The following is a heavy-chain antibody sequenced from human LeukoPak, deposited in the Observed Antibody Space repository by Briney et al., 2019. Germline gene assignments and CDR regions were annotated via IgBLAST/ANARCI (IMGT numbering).Heavy chain of an antibody. CDR2: IYSGGNT. CDR3: ARDSGGSSPFDY. J-gene: IGHJ4*02. D-gene: IGHD2-15*01. Sequence: GGSLRLSCSASGFTFSNYDMHWVRQAPGKGLEWVSFIYSGGNTHYSDSVKGRFTISRDNSKNTLYLQMNSLRVEDTAVYYCARDSGGSSPFDYWGQGTLVTVSS. V-gene: IGHV3-66*01. CDR1: GFTFSNYD.